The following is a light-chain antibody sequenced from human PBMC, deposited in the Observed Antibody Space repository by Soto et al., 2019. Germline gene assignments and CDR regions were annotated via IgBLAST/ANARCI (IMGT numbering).Light chain of an antibody. J-gene: IGLJ1*01. CDR2: QDS. V-gene: IGLV3-1*01. CDR1: KLGDKY. CDR3: QAWDSSTGV. Sequence: SYELTQPPSVSVSPGQTASITCSGDKLGDKYACWYQQKPGQSPVLVIYQDSKRPSGIPGRFSGSNSGNTATLTISGTQAMDEADYYCQAWDSSTGVFGTGTKLTVL.